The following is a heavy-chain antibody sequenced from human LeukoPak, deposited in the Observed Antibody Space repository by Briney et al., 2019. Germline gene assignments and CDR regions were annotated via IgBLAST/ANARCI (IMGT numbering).Heavy chain of an antibody. CDR1: GGSITRGDYS. D-gene: IGHD1-26*01. Sequence: PSETLSLTCAISGGSITRGDYSWSWIRQPPGKGLEWIGYIYYSGSTNYNPSLKSRVTISVDTSKNQFSLKLSSVTAADTAVYYCARDVSVGGWFDPWGQGTLVTVSS. CDR2: IYYSGST. V-gene: IGHV4-61*08. J-gene: IGHJ5*02. CDR3: ARDVSVGGWFDP.